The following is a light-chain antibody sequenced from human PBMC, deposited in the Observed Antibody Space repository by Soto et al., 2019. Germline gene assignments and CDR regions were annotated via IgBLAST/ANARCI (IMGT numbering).Light chain of an antibody. CDR3: QQHNNWPPIT. Sequence: EIVMTQYPAALSVSPGERVTLSCRASQSVSNKLVWYQQKPGQAPRLLMYGSSIRATGIPARFSGSGCGTEFTLTISSLQSEDFAFYYCQQHNNWPPITFGQGTRLEIK. CDR2: GSS. J-gene: IGKJ5*01. CDR1: QSVSNK. V-gene: IGKV3-15*01.